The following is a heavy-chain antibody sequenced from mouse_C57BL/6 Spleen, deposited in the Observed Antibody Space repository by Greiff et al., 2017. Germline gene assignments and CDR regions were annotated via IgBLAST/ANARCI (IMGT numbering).Heavy chain of an antibody. CDR2: ISGGGGNT. CDR3: ARLDSSGYYFDY. Sequence: EVQGVESGGGLVKPGGSLKLSCAASGFTFSSYTMSWVRQTPEKRLEWVATISGGGGNTYYPDSVKGRFTISRDNAKNTLYLQMSSLRSEDTALYYCARLDSSGYYFDYWGQGTTLTVSS. CDR1: GFTFSSYT. V-gene: IGHV5-9*01. J-gene: IGHJ2*01. D-gene: IGHD3-2*02.